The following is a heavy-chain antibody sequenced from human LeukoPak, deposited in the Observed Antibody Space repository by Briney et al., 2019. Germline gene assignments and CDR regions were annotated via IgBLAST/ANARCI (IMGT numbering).Heavy chain of an antibody. J-gene: IGHJ6*03. CDR1: GGSISSYY. CDR3: ARSPSKRSYSSSWYDSYYYYYMDV. CDR2: IYYSGST. Sequence: PSETLSLTCTVSGGSISSYYWSWIRQPPGKGLEWIGYIYYSGSTNYNPSLKSRVTISVDTSKNQFSLKLSSVTAADTAVYYCARSPSKRSYSSSWYDSYYYYYMDVWGKGTTVTVSS. V-gene: IGHV4-59*12. D-gene: IGHD6-13*01.